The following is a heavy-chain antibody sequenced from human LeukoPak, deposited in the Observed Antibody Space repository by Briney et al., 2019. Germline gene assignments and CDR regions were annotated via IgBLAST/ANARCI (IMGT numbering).Heavy chain of an antibody. CDR1: GFTFSSYG. Sequence: GGSLRLSCAASGFTFSSYGMHWVRQAPGKGLEWVAVISYDGSNKYYADSVKGRFTISRDNAKNSLYLQMNSLRAEDTAVYYCARLGDTVVVAATRHNWFDPWGQGTLVTVSS. D-gene: IGHD2-15*01. J-gene: IGHJ5*02. V-gene: IGHV3-30*03. CDR2: ISYDGSNK. CDR3: ARLGDTVVVAATRHNWFDP.